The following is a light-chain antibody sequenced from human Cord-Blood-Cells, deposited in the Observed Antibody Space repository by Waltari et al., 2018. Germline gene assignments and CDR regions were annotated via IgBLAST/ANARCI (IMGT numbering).Light chain of an antibody. Sequence: DIQMTKSLSSLSASVGDRVTIPCRASQSISSYLNWYQQKPGKAPKLLIYAASSLQSGVPSRFSGSGSGTDFTLTINSLQPEDFATYYCQQSYSTPIFTFGPGTKVDIK. CDR1: QSISSY. CDR2: AAS. J-gene: IGKJ3*01. V-gene: IGKV1-39*01. CDR3: QQSYSTPIFT.